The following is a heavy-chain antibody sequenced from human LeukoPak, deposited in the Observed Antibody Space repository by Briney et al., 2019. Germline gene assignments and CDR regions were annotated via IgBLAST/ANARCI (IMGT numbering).Heavy chain of an antibody. D-gene: IGHD4-11*01. CDR3: ARSTVGDSYYYMDV. V-gene: IGHV1-18*01. CDR1: GYTFTSYG. J-gene: IGHJ6*03. Sequence: EASVKVSCKASGYTFTSYGISWVRQAPGQGLEWMGWISAYNGNTNYAQKFQGGVTMTTDTSTSTAYMELRSLRSDDPAVYYCARSTVGDSYYYMDVWGKGTTVTVSS. CDR2: ISAYNGNT.